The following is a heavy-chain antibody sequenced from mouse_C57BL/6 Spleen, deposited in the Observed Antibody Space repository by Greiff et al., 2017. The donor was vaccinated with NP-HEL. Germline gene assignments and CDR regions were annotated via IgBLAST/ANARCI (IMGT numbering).Heavy chain of an antibody. D-gene: IGHD2-1*01. J-gene: IGHJ4*01. V-gene: IGHV2-5*01. CDR1: GFSLTSYG. CDR3: ARHGNLYYYAMDY. CDR2: IWRGGST. Sequence: QVQLQQSGPGLVQPSQSLSITCTVSGFSLTSYGVHWVRQSPGKGLEWLGVIWRGGSTDYNAAFMSRLSITKDNSKSQVFFKMNSLQADDTAIYYCARHGNLYYYAMDYWGQGTSVTVAS.